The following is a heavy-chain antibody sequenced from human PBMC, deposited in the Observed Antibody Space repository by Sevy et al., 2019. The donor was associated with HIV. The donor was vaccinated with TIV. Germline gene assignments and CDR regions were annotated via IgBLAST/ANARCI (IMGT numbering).Heavy chain of an antibody. V-gene: IGHV4-39*01. D-gene: IGHD6-19*01. Sequence: SETLSLTCTVSGASMRSCHYWGWIRQPPGKGLEWIASVYNGGTTYYNPSLKSRVTISVDTSKNQFSLKLASLTAADTAVYYCERLPQWLGPSFDSWGQGTLVTVSS. J-gene: IGHJ4*02. CDR3: ERLPQWLGPSFDS. CDR2: VYNGGTT. CDR1: GASMRSCHY.